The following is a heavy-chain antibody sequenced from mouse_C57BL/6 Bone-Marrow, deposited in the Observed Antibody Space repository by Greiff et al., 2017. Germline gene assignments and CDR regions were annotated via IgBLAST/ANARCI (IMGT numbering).Heavy chain of an antibody. V-gene: IGHV1-59*01. CDR3: ASPYDYDGYAMDY. Sequence: QVQLQQPGAELVRPGTSVKLSCKASGYTFTSYWLHWVKQRPGQGLEWFGVIDPSDSYTNYNQKFKGKATLTVDTSSSTAYMQLSSLTTEDSAVYYCASPYDYDGYAMDYWGQGTSVTVSS. J-gene: IGHJ4*01. CDR1: GYTFTSYW. D-gene: IGHD2-4*01. CDR2: IDPSDSYT.